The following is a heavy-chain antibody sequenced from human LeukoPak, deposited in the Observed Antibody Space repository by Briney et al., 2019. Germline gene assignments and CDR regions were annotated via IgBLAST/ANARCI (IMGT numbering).Heavy chain of an antibody. CDR2: ISYDGTNK. V-gene: IGHV3-30*03. J-gene: IGHJ4*02. D-gene: IGHD6-6*01. Sequence: GSLRLSCAASGFTFSSYGMHWVRQAPGKGLEWVAIISYDGTNKYYGDSMKGRFTISRDNSKNTLYLQMNSLRAEDTAVYYCARGPNSNWSGLDFWGQGTLLTVSS. CDR3: ARGPNSNWSGLDF. CDR1: GFTFSSYG.